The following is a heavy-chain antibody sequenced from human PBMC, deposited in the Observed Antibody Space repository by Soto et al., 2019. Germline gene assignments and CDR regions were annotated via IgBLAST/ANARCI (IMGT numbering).Heavy chain of an antibody. Sequence: QVQLVQSGAEVKKPGASGKVSCKASGYTFTGYYMHWVRQAPGQGLEWMGWINPNSGGTNYAQKFQGRVTVTRDTSISTAYMELSRLRSDDTAVYYCARVNVVVVAATREYYFDYWGQGTLVTVSS. D-gene: IGHD2-15*01. CDR3: ARVNVVVVAATREYYFDY. CDR2: INPNSGGT. CDR1: GYTFTGYY. J-gene: IGHJ4*02. V-gene: IGHV1-2*02.